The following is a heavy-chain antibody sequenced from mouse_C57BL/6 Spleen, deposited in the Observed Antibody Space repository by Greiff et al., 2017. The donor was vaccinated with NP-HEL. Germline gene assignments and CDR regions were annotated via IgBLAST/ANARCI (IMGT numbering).Heavy chain of an antibody. V-gene: IGHV3-6*01. Sequence: EVHLVESGPGLVKPSQSLSLTCSVTGYSITSGYYWNWIRQFPGNKLEWMGYISYDGSNNYNPSLKNRISITRDTSKNQFFLKLNSVTTEDTATYYCARDNFFFDYWGQGTTLTVSS. CDR2: ISYDGSN. CDR3: ARDNFFFDY. D-gene: IGHD1-3*01. J-gene: IGHJ2*01. CDR1: GYSITSGYY.